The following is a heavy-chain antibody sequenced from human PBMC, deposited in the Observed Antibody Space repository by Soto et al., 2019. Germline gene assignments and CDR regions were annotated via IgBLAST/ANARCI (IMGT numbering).Heavy chain of an antibody. CDR3: ARISASTWFYYFDF. Sequence: SETPSITCTVCGGSVCSGRYNGGWIRQPPGKRLEWIGYIYYTGSTNYNPSLMRRVTISLDTSKNRFSLKLSAVTAADTAVYYCARISASTWFYYFDFWGQGIPVTVSS. CDR1: GGSVCSGRYN. V-gene: IGHV4-61*01. J-gene: IGHJ4*02. CDR2: IYYTGST. D-gene: IGHD2-2*01.